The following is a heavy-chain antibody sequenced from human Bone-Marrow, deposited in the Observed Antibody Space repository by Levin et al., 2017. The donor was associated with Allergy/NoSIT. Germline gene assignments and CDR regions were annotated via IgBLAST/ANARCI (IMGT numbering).Heavy chain of an antibody. J-gene: IGHJ4*02. Sequence: GGSLRLSCAASGFTFSDYYMSWIRQAPGKGLEWVSYISSSSSYTNYADSVKGRFTISRDNAKNSLYLQMNSLRAEDTAVYYCARYLRYSSGWYPFDYWGQGTLVTVSS. CDR3: ARYLRYSSGWYPFDY. CDR2: ISSSSSYT. D-gene: IGHD6-19*01. CDR1: GFTFSDYY. V-gene: IGHV3-11*03.